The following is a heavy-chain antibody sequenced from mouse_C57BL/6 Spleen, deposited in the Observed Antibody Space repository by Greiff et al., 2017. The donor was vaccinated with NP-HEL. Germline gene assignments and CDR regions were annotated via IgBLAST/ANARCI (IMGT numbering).Heavy chain of an antibody. Sequence: QLQQPGAELVKPGASVKMSCKASGYTFTSYWITWVKQRPGQGLEWIGDIYPGSGSTNYNEKFKSKATLTVDTSSSTAYMQLSSLTSEDSAVYYCAREDYYGRSFDYWGQGTTLTVSS. CDR3: AREDYYGRSFDY. CDR2: IYPGSGST. CDR1: GYTFTSYW. J-gene: IGHJ2*01. V-gene: IGHV1-55*01. D-gene: IGHD1-1*01.